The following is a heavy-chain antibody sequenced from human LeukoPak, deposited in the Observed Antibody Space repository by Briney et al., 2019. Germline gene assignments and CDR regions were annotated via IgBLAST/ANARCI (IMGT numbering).Heavy chain of an antibody. CDR2: INPSGGST. CDR1: GYTFTSYY. J-gene: IGHJ4*02. D-gene: IGHD3-22*01. CDR3: ATSDYYDSSGPLVSY. V-gene: IGHV1-46*01. Sequence: EASVKVSCKASGYTFTSYYMHWVRQAPGQGLEWMGIINPSGGSTSYAQKFQGRVTMTRDMSTSTVYMELSSLRSDDTAVYYCATSDYYDSSGPLVSYWGQGTLVTVSS.